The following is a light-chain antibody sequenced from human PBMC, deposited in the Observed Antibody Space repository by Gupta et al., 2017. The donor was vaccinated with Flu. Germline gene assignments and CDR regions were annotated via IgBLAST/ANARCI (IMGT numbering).Light chain of an antibody. CDR1: LSVSTN. CDR2: GAS. Sequence: EIVLTQSPATLSVYPGDRATLSCRASLSVSTNLAWYQQKPGQAPRRLIYGASTRVTGIPARFSGSGSGTEFSLTISSLQSEDFALYYCQQHNNWHWTFGQGTRVEIK. V-gene: IGKV3-15*01. J-gene: IGKJ1*01. CDR3: QQHNNWHWT.